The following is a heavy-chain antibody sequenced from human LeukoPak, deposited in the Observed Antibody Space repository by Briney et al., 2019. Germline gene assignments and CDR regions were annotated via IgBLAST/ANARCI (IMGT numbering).Heavy chain of an antibody. Sequence: ASVKVSCKASGYTFTSYDINWVRQATGQGLEWMGWMNPNSGNTGYAQKFQGRVTMTRNTSISTAYMELSSLRSEDTAVYYCARVGVYWYDSSGYYQRSGYGMDVWGQGTTVTVSS. V-gene: IGHV1-8*01. CDR1: GYTFTSYD. CDR2: MNPNSGNT. J-gene: IGHJ6*02. D-gene: IGHD3-22*01. CDR3: ARVGVYWYDSSGYYQRSGYGMDV.